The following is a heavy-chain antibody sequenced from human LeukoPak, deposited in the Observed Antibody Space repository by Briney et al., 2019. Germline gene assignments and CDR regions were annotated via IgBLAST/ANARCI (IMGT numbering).Heavy chain of an antibody. V-gene: IGHV1-69*05. CDR2: IIPIFGTA. CDR3: ARTGATTEDDYYYGMDV. Sequence: GASVKVSCKASGGTFSSYAISWVRQAPGQGLEWMGGIIPIFGTANYAQKFQGRVTITTDESTSTAYMELSSLRSDDTAVYYCARTGATTEDDYYYGMDVWGQGTTVTVSS. J-gene: IGHJ6*02. CDR1: GGTFSSYA. D-gene: IGHD1-26*01.